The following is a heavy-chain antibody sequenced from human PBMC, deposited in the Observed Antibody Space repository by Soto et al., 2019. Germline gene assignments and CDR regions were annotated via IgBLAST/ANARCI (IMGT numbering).Heavy chain of an antibody. D-gene: IGHD3-10*01. CDR1: GDSVSSNSAA. V-gene: IGHV6-1*01. CDR2: TYYRSKWYN. J-gene: IGHJ6*02. CDR3: AREWMVRGVKYYYYGMDV. Sequence: SQTLSITCDISGDSVSSNSAAWNWIRQSPSRGLEWLGRTYYRSKWYNDYAVSVKSRITINPDTSKNQFSLQLNSVTPEDTAVYYCAREWMVRGVKYYYYGMDVSGQGTTVIVS.